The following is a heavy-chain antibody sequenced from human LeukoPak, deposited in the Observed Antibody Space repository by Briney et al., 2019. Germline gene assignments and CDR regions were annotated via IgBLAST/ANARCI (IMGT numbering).Heavy chain of an antibody. V-gene: IGHV4-34*01. CDR3: ARLPMAVTPHVDY. J-gene: IGHJ4*02. CDR1: GGXFSGYY. D-gene: IGHD2-21*02. Sequence: SETLSLTCAVYGGXFSGYYWSWIRQPPGKGQEWLGEINHSGSTNYNPSLKSRVTISVDTSKNQFSLKLSSVTAADTAVYYCARLPMAVTPHVDYWGQGTLVTVSS. CDR2: INHSGST.